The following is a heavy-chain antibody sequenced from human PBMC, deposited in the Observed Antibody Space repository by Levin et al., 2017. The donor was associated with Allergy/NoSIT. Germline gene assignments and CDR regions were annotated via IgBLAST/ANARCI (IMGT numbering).Heavy chain of an antibody. D-gene: IGHD6-19*01. Sequence: PGGSLRLSCAASGFTFDDYAMHWVRQAPGKGLEWVSGISWNSGSIGYADSVKGRFTISRDNAKNSLHLQINSLRADDTALYYCAKGGGSSGEDYFDYWGQGTLVTVSS. CDR1: GFTFDDYA. V-gene: IGHV3-9*01. J-gene: IGHJ4*02. CDR3: AKGGGSSGEDYFDY. CDR2: ISWNSGSI.